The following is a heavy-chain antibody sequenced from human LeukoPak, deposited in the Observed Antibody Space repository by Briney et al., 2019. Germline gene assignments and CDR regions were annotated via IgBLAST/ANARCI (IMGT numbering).Heavy chain of an antibody. CDR2: MNPNSGNT. D-gene: IGHD1-26*01. CDR1: GYTFTSYD. V-gene: IGHV1-8*01. Sequence: APVKVSCKASGYTFTSYDINWVGQATGQGLEWMGWMNPNSGNTGYAQKFQGRVTMTRNTSISTAYMELSSLRSEDTAVYYCARGVGVGGSFDYWGQGTLVTVSS. J-gene: IGHJ4*02. CDR3: ARGVGVGGSFDY.